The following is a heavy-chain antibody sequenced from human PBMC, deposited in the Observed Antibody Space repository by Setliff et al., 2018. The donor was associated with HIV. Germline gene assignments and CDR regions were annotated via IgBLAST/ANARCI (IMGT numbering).Heavy chain of an antibody. D-gene: IGHD6-13*01. Sequence: PGGFLRLSCSASGFTFSSHWMHWVRQAPGKGLVWVSLINTDGSSTSYAGSVKGRFTISRDNAKNTLYLQMNSLRAEDTAVYYCAKDHATSSWFTALLNYWGQGALVTVSS. V-gene: IGHV3-74*01. CDR1: GFTFSSHW. CDR2: INTDGSST. CDR3: AKDHATSSWFTALLNY. J-gene: IGHJ4*02.